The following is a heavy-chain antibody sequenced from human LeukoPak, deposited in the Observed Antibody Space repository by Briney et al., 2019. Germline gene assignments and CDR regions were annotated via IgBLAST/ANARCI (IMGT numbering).Heavy chain of an antibody. J-gene: IGHJ3*02. D-gene: IGHD3-10*01. CDR1: GFTFSSYS. CDR3: ARDNPRYGSGSRPHLDAFDI. V-gene: IGHV3-7*01. Sequence: GGSLRLSCAASGFTFSSYSMNWVRQAPGKGLEWVANIKQDGSEKYYVDSVKGRFTISRDNAKNSLYLQMNSLRAEDTAVYYCARDNPRYGSGSRPHLDAFDIWGQGTMVTVSS. CDR2: IKQDGSEK.